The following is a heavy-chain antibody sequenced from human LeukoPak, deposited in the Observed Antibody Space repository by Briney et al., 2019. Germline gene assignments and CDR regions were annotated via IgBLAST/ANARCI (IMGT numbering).Heavy chain of an antibody. V-gene: IGHV3-23*01. CDR1: RFIFSSYA. CDR2: ISGSGDST. CDR3: VQTYCSTTRCSPGFDN. Sequence: PGGSLRLSCAASRFIFSSYAMNWVRQAPGKGLEWASIISGSGDSTDYSNSVKGHFTISRDNSKNTVFLQMDSLRVEDSAVYFCVQTYCSTTRCSPGFDNWGQGTLVTVSP. D-gene: IGHD2-2*01. J-gene: IGHJ4*02.